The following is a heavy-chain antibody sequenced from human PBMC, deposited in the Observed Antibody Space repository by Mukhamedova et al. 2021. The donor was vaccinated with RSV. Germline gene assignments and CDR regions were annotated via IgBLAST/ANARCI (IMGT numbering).Heavy chain of an antibody. Sequence: IRQHPGKGLEYIGYIYYGGSTYYNPSLKSRVTMSVDTSTNQFSLKLSSVTAADTAVYYCATYGSGWYYLAFDIWGQGTNVTVS. J-gene: IGHJ3*02. D-gene: IGHD3-10*01. CDR2: IYYGGST. CDR3: ATYGSGWYYLAFDI. V-gene: IGHV4-31*02.